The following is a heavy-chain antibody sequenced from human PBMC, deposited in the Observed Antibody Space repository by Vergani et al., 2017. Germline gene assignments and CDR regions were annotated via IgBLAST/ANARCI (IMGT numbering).Heavy chain of an antibody. CDR1: GASINNDFYY. V-gene: IGHV4-61*10. J-gene: IGHJ4*02. CDR3: ARGGSNSWYCDY. D-gene: IGHD6-13*01. CDR2: IYYSGST. Sequence: QVQLQESGPGLVKPSQTLSLTCTVSGASINNDFYYWHWIRQPAGKGLEWIGYIYYSGSTNYNPSLKSRVTISVDTSKNQFSLKLSSVTAADTAVYYCARGGSNSWYCDYWGEGTLVTVSS.